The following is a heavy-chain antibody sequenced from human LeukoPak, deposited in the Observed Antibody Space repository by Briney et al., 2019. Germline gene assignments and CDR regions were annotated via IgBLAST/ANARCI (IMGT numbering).Heavy chain of an antibody. CDR3: ARGGGNFDY. J-gene: IGHJ4*02. Sequence: GGSLGLSCAASEFTFSSYTINWVRQAPGKGLEWVSSISSTSTYISYADSVKGRFTISRDNAKNSLYLQMNSLRAEDTAVYYCARGGGNFDYWGQGTLVTVSS. V-gene: IGHV3-21*01. CDR1: EFTFSSYT. D-gene: IGHD2-15*01. CDR2: ISSTSTYI.